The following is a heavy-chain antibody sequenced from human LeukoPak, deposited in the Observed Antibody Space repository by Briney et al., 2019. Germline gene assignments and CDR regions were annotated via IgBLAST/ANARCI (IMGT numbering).Heavy chain of an antibody. CDR2: INPNSGGT. CDR1: GYTFTGYY. Sequence: ASVKVSCKASGYTFTGYYMHWVRQAPGQGLEWMGWINPNSGGTNYAQKFQGRVTMTRDTSNSTAYMELSRLRSDDTAVYYCARAERITIFGVVIIGAFDIWGQGTMVTVSS. D-gene: IGHD3-3*01. V-gene: IGHV1-2*02. J-gene: IGHJ3*02. CDR3: ARAERITIFGVVIIGAFDI.